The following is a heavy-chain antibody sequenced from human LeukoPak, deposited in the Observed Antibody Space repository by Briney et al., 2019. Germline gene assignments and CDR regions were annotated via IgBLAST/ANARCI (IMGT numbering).Heavy chain of an antibody. CDR3: APLGGPGSGWYVGY. D-gene: IGHD6-19*01. Sequence: GGSLRLSCAASGFTFSSYAMSWVRQAPGKGLEWVSAISGSGGSTYYADSVKGRFTISRDNSKNTLYLQMNSLRAEDTAVYYCAPLGGPGSGWYVGYWGQGTLVTVSS. J-gene: IGHJ4*02. CDR1: GFTFSSYA. CDR2: ISGSGGST. V-gene: IGHV3-23*01.